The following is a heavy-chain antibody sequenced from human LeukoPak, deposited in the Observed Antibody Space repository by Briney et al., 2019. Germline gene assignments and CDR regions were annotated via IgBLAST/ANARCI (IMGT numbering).Heavy chain of an antibody. V-gene: IGHV4-4*02. CDR3: EREGGPYRPLDY. CDR1: GGSITNTNY. Sequence: SETLSLTCGVSGGSITNTNYCTWVRPPPGKGLEWIGEVNLQGSTNYNPSLMGRVAISVDTSQNHISLQLTSVTAADTAVYYCEREGGPYRPLDYSGQGTLVTVSS. CDR2: VNLQGST. J-gene: IGHJ4*02.